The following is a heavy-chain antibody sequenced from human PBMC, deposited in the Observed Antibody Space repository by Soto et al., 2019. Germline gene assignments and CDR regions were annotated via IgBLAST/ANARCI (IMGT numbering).Heavy chain of an antibody. CDR1: GGSISTSSYF. Sequence: KPSETLSLTCSVSGGSISTSSYFWGWIRQPPGKGLEWVGAVHYSGSANYRSSLQSRVTISVDTSQNQFSLRLRSVTAADTAVYYCARHRWGSGSYSGLLDFWGQGALVTVSS. J-gene: IGHJ4*02. D-gene: IGHD3-10*01. CDR3: ARHRWGSGSYSGLLDF. CDR2: VHYSGSA. V-gene: IGHV4-39*01.